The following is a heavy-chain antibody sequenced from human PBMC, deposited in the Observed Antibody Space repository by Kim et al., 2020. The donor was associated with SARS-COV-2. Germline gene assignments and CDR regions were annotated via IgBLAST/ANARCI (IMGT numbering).Heavy chain of an antibody. V-gene: IGHV4-59*01. Sequence: PTLKSRFTISVETSKNQFSLKLSSVTAADTAVYYCARNLDYYGSGSYYDYWGQGTLVTVSS. CDR3: ARNLDYYGSGSYYDY. J-gene: IGHJ4*02. D-gene: IGHD3-10*01.